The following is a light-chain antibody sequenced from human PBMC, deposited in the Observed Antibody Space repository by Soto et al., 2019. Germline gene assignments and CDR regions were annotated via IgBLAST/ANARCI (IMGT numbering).Light chain of an antibody. CDR1: QSVXSSY. CDR2: GAS. J-gene: IGKJ1*01. V-gene: IGKV3-20*01. Sequence: EIXLTXXXGTLSXSPGEXATLSCRASQSVXSSYLTWYPQKPGQAPRLLIYGASSRAAGIPDRFSGSGFGTXXTLTINRLEPEDFAVYYCQQYGTSLSWTFGQGTKVEIK. CDR3: QQYGTSLSWT.